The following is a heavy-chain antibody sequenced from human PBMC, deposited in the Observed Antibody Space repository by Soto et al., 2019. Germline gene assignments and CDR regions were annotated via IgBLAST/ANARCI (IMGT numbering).Heavy chain of an antibody. CDR1: GYSFTSYW. D-gene: IGHD6-13*01. J-gene: IGHJ3*02. V-gene: IGHV5-51*01. CDR2: IYPGDSDT. CDR3: AVLPGIAAAGTGYDAFDI. Sequence: GESLKISCKGSGYSFTSYWIGWVRQMPGKGLEWMGIIYPGDSDTRYSPSFQGQVTISADKSISTAYLQWSSLKASDTAMYYCAVLPGIAAAGTGYDAFDIWGQGTMVTVAS.